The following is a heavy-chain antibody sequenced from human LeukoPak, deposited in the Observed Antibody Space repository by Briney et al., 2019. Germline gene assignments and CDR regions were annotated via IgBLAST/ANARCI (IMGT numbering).Heavy chain of an antibody. CDR1: GFTFISYA. V-gene: IGHV3-23*01. J-gene: IGHJ4*02. D-gene: IGHD1-7*01. CDR2: IGGSGGST. Sequence: GGSLRLSCAASGFTFISYAMSWVRQAPGKGLEWVSVIGGSGGSTYYADSVKGRFTISRDNSKNTLYLQMSSLRAEDTAVYYCAKKKRELRGFDYWGQGTLVTVSS. CDR3: AKKKRELRGFDY.